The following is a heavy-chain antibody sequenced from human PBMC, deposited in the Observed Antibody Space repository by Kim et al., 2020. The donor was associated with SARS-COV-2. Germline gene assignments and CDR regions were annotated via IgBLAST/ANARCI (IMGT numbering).Heavy chain of an antibody. Sequence: GGSLRLSCAASGFTFDDYGMSWVRQAPGKGLEWVSGISWNGGSTGYADSVKGRFTISRDNAKNSLYLQMNSLRAEDTALYHCARVRCSGGSCYFDYWGQGTLVTVSS. CDR2: ISWNGGST. CDR1: GFTFDDYG. CDR3: ARVRCSGGSCYFDY. V-gene: IGHV3-20*01. D-gene: IGHD2-15*01. J-gene: IGHJ4*02.